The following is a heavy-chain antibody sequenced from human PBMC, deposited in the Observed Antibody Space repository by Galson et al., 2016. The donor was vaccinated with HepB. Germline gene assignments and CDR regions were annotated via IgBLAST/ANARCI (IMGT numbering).Heavy chain of an antibody. J-gene: IGHJ4*02. CDR3: ARDSVNVWGSYRYMPPSV. CDR1: GYTFSNYG. D-gene: IGHD3-16*02. V-gene: IGHV3-23*02. CDR2: ISALDDQI. Sequence: SLRLSCAGSGYTFSNYGMSWVRQAPGKGLEWLSVISALDDQIYYGDSVRGRFRVSRDNSKSRLYLQMSSLRAADTAVYYCARDSVNVWGSYRYMPPSVWGQGTLVTVSS.